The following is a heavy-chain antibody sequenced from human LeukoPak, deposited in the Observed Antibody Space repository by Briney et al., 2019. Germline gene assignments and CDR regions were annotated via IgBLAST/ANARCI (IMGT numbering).Heavy chain of an antibody. CDR2: ILYGRSFSYGGTS. D-gene: IGHD1/OR15-1a*01. Sequence: PSETLSLTCTVSGVSISGYYWIWIRQSPGRGLEYIGSILYGRSFSYGGTSFYNPSLQSRVTISVDTSKNAFSLRLTSVTAADTAVYYCARQISGNKDYWGQGILVTVSS. CDR3: ARQISGNKDY. CDR1: GVSISGYY. J-gene: IGHJ4*02. V-gene: IGHV4-59*08.